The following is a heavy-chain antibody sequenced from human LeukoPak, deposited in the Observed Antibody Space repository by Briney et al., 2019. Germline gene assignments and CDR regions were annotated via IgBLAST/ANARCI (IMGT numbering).Heavy chain of an antibody. J-gene: IGHJ4*02. Sequence: PGGSLGLSCAASGFTFSSYAMSWVRQAPGKGLEWVSAISGSGGSTYYADSVKGRFTISRDNSKNTLYLQMNSLRAEDTAVYYCAKDSRGNGASDYWGQGTLVTVSS. D-gene: IGHD3-10*01. CDR2: ISGSGGST. CDR1: GFTFSSYA. V-gene: IGHV3-23*01. CDR3: AKDSRGNGASDY.